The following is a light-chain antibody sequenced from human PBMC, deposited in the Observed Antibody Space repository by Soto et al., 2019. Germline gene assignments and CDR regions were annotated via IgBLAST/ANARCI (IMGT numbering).Light chain of an antibody. J-gene: IGKJ4*01. CDR3: KQYGRSLT. CDR1: QSVSISY. CDR2: SAS. Sequence: IVLTQSPGTLSLSPGERATLSCRASQSVSISYLAWYQQKPGQAPRLLIYSASSRATGIPDRFSGSGSGTDFTLTISRLEPEDFAVYYCKQYGRSLTFGGGTKVEIK. V-gene: IGKV3-20*01.